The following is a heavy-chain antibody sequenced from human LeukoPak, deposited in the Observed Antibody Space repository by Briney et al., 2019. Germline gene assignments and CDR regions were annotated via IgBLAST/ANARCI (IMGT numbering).Heavy chain of an antibody. V-gene: IGHV1-46*01. Sequence: ASVKVSCKASGYILSSYYMHWVRQAPGQGLEWMGIINPSGGRTDYAQKFQGRVTMTRDTSTSTAYMELNSLRSEDTALYYRARTYCGGDCNNRYFDYWGQGTLVTVSS. J-gene: IGHJ4*02. CDR2: INPSGGRT. D-gene: IGHD2-21*02. CDR1: GYILSSYY. CDR3: ARTYCGGDCNNRYFDY.